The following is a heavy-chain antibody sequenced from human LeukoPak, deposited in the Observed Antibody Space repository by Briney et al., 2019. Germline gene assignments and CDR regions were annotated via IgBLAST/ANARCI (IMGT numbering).Heavy chain of an antibody. J-gene: IGHJ4*02. CDR3: AHSRDGYNEVHFDY. CDR2: IYWNADK. Sequence: SGPTLVHPTQTLTLTCTFSGFSLRSDGVGVGWIRQPPGKALEWLALIYWNADKRYSPSLKSRLTITKVTSKNQVVLTMTNMDPVDTATYYCAHSRDGYNEVHFDYWGQGTLVTVSS. V-gene: IGHV2-5*01. CDR1: GFSLRSDGVG. D-gene: IGHD5-24*01.